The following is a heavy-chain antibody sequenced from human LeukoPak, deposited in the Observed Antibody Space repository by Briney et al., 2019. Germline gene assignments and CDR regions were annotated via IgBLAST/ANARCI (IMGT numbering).Heavy chain of an antibody. V-gene: IGHV4-4*07. D-gene: IGHD3-10*01. CDR2: IYTSGST. J-gene: IGHJ4*02. Sequence: SETLSLTCTVSGGSISSYYWSWIRQPAGKGLEWIGRIYTSGSTNYNPSPKSRVTISVDTSKNQFSLKLSSVTAADTAVYYCARGRNFGGSGSYQLAYWGQGTLVTVSS. CDR3: ARGRNFGGSGSYQLAY. CDR1: GGSISSYY.